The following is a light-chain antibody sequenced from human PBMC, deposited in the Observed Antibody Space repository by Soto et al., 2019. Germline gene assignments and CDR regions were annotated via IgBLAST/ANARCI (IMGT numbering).Light chain of an antibody. CDR3: QKYESAPAS. Sequence: DIQMTQSPSSLSASVGDRVTITCRASQGISNSLAWYQQKQGKVPKLLIYAASTLQSGVPSRFSGSGSGTDFTLTISSLQSEDVAIYYCQKYESAPASFGPGNKVEIK. CDR2: AAS. CDR1: QGISNS. V-gene: IGKV1-27*01. J-gene: IGKJ1*01.